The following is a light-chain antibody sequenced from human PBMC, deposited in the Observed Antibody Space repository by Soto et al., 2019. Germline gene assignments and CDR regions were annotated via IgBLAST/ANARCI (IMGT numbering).Light chain of an antibody. CDR1: QSISNW. Sequence: DIHMSQSPSTLPASVGDRVTITCRASQSISNWLAWYQQKPGKAPNLLIYDASSLQSGVPSRFSGSGFGTEFTLTISSLQSEDFAVYYCQQYNNWPPITFGQGTRLEIK. CDR3: QQYNNWPPIT. CDR2: DAS. V-gene: IGKV1-5*01. J-gene: IGKJ5*01.